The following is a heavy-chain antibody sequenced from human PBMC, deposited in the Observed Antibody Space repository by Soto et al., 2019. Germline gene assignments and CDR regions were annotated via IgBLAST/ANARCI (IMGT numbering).Heavy chain of an antibody. CDR3: AFLQGRNYVLTDY. CDR2: ISSNGGST. V-gene: IGHV3-64D*08. Sequence: GGSLRLSCSASGFTFSSYAMHWVRQAPGKGLEYVSAISSNGGSTYYADSVKGRFTISRDNSKNTLYLQMSSLRAEDTAVYYCAFLQGRNYVLTDYWGQGTLVTVSS. CDR1: GFTFSSYA. D-gene: IGHD3-10*02. J-gene: IGHJ4*02.